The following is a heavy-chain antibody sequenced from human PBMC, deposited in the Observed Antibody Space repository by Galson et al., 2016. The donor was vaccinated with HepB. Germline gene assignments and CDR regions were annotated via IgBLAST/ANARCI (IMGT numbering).Heavy chain of an antibody. Sequence: ETLSLTCTVSGGSNSSSIYYWGWIRQPPGKGLEWIGSIYYSGSTYYNPSLKSRVTISVDTSKNQFSLKLSSVTAADTAVYYCARRAAAGNFDYWGQGTLVTVSS. CDR2: IYYSGST. CDR1: GGSNSSSIYY. D-gene: IGHD6-13*01. V-gene: IGHV4-39*07. J-gene: IGHJ4*02. CDR3: ARRAAAGNFDY.